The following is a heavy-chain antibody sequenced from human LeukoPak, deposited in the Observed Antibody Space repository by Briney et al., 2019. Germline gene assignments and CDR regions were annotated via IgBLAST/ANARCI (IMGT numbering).Heavy chain of an antibody. J-gene: IGHJ4*02. V-gene: IGHV3-23*01. Sequence: GGSLRLSCAASGFTFSSYGMSWVRQAPGKGLEWVSAISGSGGSTYYADSVKGRFTISRDNSKNTLYLQMNSLRAEDTAVYYCAKKGYYGSGSYHDYWGQGTLVTVSS. D-gene: IGHD3-10*01. CDR2: ISGSGGST. CDR1: GFTFSSYG. CDR3: AKKGYYGSGSYHDY.